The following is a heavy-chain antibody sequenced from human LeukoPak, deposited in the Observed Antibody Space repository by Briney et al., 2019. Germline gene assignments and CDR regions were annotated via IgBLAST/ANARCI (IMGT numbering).Heavy chain of an antibody. CDR2: INPNSGGT. CDR1: GYTFTGYY. Sequence: ASVKVSCKASGYTFTGYYMHWVRQAPGQGLEWMGWINPNSGGTNYAQKFQGRVTMTRDTSISTAYMELSRLRSDDTAVYYCAREGYYYDSSGQIGAFDIWGQGTMVTVSS. V-gene: IGHV1-2*02. CDR3: AREGYYYDSSGQIGAFDI. D-gene: IGHD3-22*01. J-gene: IGHJ3*02.